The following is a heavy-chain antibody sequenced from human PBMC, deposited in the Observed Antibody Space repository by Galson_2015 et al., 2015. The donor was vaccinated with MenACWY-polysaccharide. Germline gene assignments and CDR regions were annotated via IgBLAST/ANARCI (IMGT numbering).Heavy chain of an antibody. CDR2: IRSKANNYAT. CDR3: TRPWLETVTGYGLDV. CDR1: GFTFSGSA. J-gene: IGHJ6*02. V-gene: IGHV3-73*01. Sequence: SLRLFCAASGFTFSGSAMHWVRQASGKGLEWVGRIRSKANNYATAYAASVKGRFTISRDDSKDTAYLQMNSLKTEDTAVYYCTRPWLETVTGYGLDVWGQGTTVTVSS. D-gene: IGHD4-17*01.